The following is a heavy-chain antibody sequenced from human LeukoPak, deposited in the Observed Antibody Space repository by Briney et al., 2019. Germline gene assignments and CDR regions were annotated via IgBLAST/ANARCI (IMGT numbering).Heavy chain of an antibody. D-gene: IGHD5-18*01. CDR2: ISTDGFT. CDR1: GYAFSDYY. Sequence: ASVKVSCRASGYAFSDYYMHWVRQAPGQGLQWMGWISTDGFTNYAQKFQGRVTMTRDTSISTAYMDLSRLTSEDTAVYYCAKDTGRFTFGDYWGQGTLVSVSS. CDR3: AKDTGRFTFGDY. J-gene: IGHJ4*02. V-gene: IGHV1-2*02.